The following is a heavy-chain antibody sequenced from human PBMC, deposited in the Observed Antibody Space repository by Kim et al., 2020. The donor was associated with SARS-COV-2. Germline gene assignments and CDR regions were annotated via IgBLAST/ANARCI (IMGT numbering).Heavy chain of an antibody. Sequence: SETLSLTCSVSGGSISSSSYYWGWIRQPPGKGLEWIGSIYYSGSTYYNPSLKSRVTISVDTSRNQFSLKLSSVTAADTAVYYCARRPSGSYPFDYWGQGTLVTVSS. CDR1: GGSISSSSYY. J-gene: IGHJ4*02. CDR2: IYYSGST. CDR3: ARRPSGSYPFDY. V-gene: IGHV4-39*01. D-gene: IGHD1-26*01.